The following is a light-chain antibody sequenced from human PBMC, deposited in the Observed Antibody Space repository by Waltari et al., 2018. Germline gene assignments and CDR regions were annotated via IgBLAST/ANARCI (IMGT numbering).Light chain of an antibody. J-gene: IGLJ2*01. CDR1: RLKPFY. Sequence: SSELTQDPVVSVALGQTVTITRQGLRLKPFYANWYQQKPGPAPVLVIRGENNRPSGIPDRFSGSTSGKSASLTITGAQAEDEAAYYCNSRDTSGKHVLFGGGTKLTVL. CDR2: GEN. V-gene: IGLV3-19*01. CDR3: NSRDTSGKHVL.